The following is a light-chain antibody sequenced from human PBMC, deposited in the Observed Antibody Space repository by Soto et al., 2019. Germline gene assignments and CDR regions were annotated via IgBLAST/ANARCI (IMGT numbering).Light chain of an antibody. Sequence: QSVLTQPPSASGTPGQGVTISCSGSTSNIGSNYVYWYQQLPGTAPKLLIYRNNQRPSGVPDRFSGSKSGTSASLAISGLRAEDEADYFCATWDDSLNGFYVFGTGTKLTVL. CDR2: RNN. V-gene: IGLV1-47*01. CDR3: ATWDDSLNGFYV. CDR1: TSNIGSNY. J-gene: IGLJ1*01.